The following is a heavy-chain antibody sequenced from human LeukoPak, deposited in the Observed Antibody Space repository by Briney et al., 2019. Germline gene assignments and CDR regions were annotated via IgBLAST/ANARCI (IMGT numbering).Heavy chain of an antibody. Sequence: SETLSLTCTVSGGSISSSSYYWGWFRQPPGKGLEWIVSIYYSGSTYYNPSLKSRFTISVDTSKNQFSLKLSSVTAADTAVYYCARVPGYSSGWYGRVNNWFDPWGQGTLVTVSS. V-gene: IGHV4-39*07. CDR1: GGSISSSSYY. CDR2: IYYSGST. D-gene: IGHD6-19*01. J-gene: IGHJ5*02. CDR3: ARVPGYSSGWYGRVNNWFDP.